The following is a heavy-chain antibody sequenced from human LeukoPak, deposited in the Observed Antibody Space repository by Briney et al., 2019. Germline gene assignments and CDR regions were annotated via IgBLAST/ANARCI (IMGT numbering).Heavy chain of an antibody. V-gene: IGHV3-7*03. CDR1: GFSFRTYW. J-gene: IGHJ5*02. CDR2: INQAGSDK. CDR3: MRSDYGGLVDP. D-gene: IGHD4-17*01. Sequence: RGSLRLSCEVSGFSFRTYWMNWVRQAPGKGLEWVANINQAGSDKYYVDSVKGRFTISRDNAKNSVYLQMNSLRAEDTATYFCMRSDYGGLVDPWGQGTLVIVSS.